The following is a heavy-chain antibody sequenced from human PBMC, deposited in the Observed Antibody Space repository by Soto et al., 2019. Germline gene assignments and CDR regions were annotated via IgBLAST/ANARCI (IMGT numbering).Heavy chain of an antibody. CDR2: IYWDDDK. CDR1: GFSLSSSGVG. D-gene: IGHD2-15*01. CDR3: ARLVVASLTYYFDS. J-gene: IGHJ4*02. Sequence: QITLKESGPTLVKPTQTLTLTCTFSGFSLSSSGVGVGWIRQPPGKALEWLTFIYWDDDKRYSPSLKSRLTITKDTSKTQVVLTLTNIDPVDTATYYCARLVVASLTYYFDSWGQGTLLTVSS. V-gene: IGHV2-5*02.